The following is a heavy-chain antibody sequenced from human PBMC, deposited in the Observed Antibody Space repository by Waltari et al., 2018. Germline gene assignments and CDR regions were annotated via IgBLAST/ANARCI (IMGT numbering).Heavy chain of an antibody. J-gene: IGHJ1*01. CDR1: GGSISSSNW. V-gene: IGHV4-4*02. CDR3: AKDEKGHRDGYNFGEYFQH. CDR2: IYHSGST. D-gene: IGHD5-12*01. Sequence: QVQLQESGPGLVKPSGTLSLTCAVSGGSISSSNWWSWVRQPPGKGLEWIGEIYHSGSTNYNPSLKSRVTISVDKSKNQFSLKLSSVTAADTAVYYCAKDEKGHRDGYNFGEYFQHWGQGTLVTVSS.